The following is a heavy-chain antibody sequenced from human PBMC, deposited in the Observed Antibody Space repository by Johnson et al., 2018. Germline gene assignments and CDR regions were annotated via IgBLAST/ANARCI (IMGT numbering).Heavy chain of an antibody. CDR2: INPSGGST. D-gene: IGHD2-21*02. V-gene: IGHV1-46*01. CDR3: ARVQLWGDSLNYNWFDP. J-gene: IGHJ5*02. CDR1: GYTFTSYY. Sequence: QVQLVQSGAEVKKPGASVKVSCKASGYTFTSYYMHWVRQAPGQGLEWMGIINPSGGSTSYAQKFQGRVTMTRDTTTSTVYMELSSLRSEDTGVYYCARVQLWGDSLNYNWFDPWGQGTLVTVSS.